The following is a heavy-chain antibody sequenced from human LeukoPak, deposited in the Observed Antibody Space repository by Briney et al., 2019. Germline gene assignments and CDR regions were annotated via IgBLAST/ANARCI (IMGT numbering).Heavy chain of an antibody. D-gene: IGHD3-22*01. Sequence: ASVKVSCKASGYTFTSYGISWVRQAPGQGLEWKGWISAYNGNTNYAQKLQGRVTMTTDTSTSTAYMELRSLRSDDTAVYYCAREDGYYDSSGPPLYWGQGTLVTVSS. V-gene: IGHV1-18*01. CDR1: GYTFTSYG. J-gene: IGHJ4*02. CDR2: ISAYNGNT. CDR3: AREDGYYDSSGPPLY.